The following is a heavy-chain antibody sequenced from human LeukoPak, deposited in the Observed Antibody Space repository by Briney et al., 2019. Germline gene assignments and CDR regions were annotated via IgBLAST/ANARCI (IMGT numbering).Heavy chain of an antibody. CDR2: IIPIFGTA. CDR1: GGTFSSYA. D-gene: IGHD3-3*01. V-gene: IGHV1-69*05. J-gene: IGHJ4*02. Sequence: ASVKVSYKASGGTFSSYAISWVRQAPGQGLEWMGGIIPIFGTADYAQKFQGRVTITTDESTSTAYMELSSLRSEDTAVYYCAGIYDFWSGYYFDYLDYWGQGTLVTVSS. CDR3: AGIYDFWSGYYFDYLDY.